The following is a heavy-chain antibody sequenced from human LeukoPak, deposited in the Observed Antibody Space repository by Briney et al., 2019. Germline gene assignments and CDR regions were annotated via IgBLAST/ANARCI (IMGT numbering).Heavy chain of an antibody. CDR1: GGSISSYY. Sequence: SETLSLTCTVSGGSISSYYWSWIRQPAGKGLEWIGRIYTSGGTNYNPSLKSRVTMSVDTSKNQFSLKLSSVTAADTAVYYCARDRRGYYDSSGYYLLYDAFDIWGQGTMVTASS. CDR2: IYTSGGT. J-gene: IGHJ3*02. D-gene: IGHD3-22*01. V-gene: IGHV4-4*07. CDR3: ARDRRGYYDSSGYYLLYDAFDI.